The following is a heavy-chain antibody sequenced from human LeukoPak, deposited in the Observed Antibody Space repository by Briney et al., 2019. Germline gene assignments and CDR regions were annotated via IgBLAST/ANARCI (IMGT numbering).Heavy chain of an antibody. Sequence: PSETLSLTCAVYGGSFSGYYSSWIRQPPGKGLEWIGEINHSGSTNYNPSLKSRVTISVDTSKNQFSLKLSSVTAADTAVYYCASYMIVVGPIDYWGQGTLVTVSS. CDR1: GGSFSGYY. V-gene: IGHV4-34*01. D-gene: IGHD3-22*01. CDR2: INHSGST. CDR3: ASYMIVVGPIDY. J-gene: IGHJ4*02.